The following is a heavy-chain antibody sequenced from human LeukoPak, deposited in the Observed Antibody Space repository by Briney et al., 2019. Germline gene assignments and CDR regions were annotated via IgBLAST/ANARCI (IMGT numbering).Heavy chain of an antibody. CDR2: IYYSGST. D-gene: IGHD1-26*01. V-gene: IGHV4-39*07. CDR3: SRDGSKIFDY. J-gene: IGHJ4*02. CDR1: GGSISSSSYY. Sequence: PSETLSLTCTVSGGSISSSSYYWGWIRQPPGKGLEWIGSIYYSGSTYYNPSLKSRVTISVDTSKNQFSLKLSSVAAADTAVYYCSRDGSKIFDYWGQGTLVTVSS.